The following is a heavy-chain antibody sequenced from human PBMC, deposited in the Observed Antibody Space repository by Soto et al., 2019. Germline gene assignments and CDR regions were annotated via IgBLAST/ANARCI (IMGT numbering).Heavy chain of an antibody. D-gene: IGHD2-15*01. CDR2: IYYTGSI. V-gene: IGHV4-59*01. CDR3: ARTTTLENYFDY. CDR1: GGSFSSYY. J-gene: IGHJ4*02. Sequence: PSETLSLTCTVSGGSFSSYYWSWIRQPPGKGLEWIGYIYYTGSIIYNPSLKGRVTMSVDMSMKQFSLKLNSVTAADTAVYYCARTTTLENYFDYWGQGALVTVSS.